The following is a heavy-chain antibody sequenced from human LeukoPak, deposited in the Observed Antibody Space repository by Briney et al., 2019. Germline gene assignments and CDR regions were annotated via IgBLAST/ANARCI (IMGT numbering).Heavy chain of an antibody. CDR3: ARVPGYRDYAPLDY. V-gene: IGHV3-30*04. Sequence: GRSLRLSCAASGFTFSSYAMHWVRHAPGKGLEWVAVISYDGSNKYYADSVKGRFTISRDNSKNTLYLQMNSLRAEDTAVYYCARVPGYRDYAPLDYWGQGTLVTVSS. D-gene: IGHD4-17*01. CDR1: GFTFSSYA. J-gene: IGHJ4*02. CDR2: ISYDGSNK.